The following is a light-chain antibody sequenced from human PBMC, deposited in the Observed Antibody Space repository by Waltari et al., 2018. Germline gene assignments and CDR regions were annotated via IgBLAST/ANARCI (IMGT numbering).Light chain of an antibody. CDR3: EQYFSTPPYT. CDR2: ASS. CDR1: QGISNS. Sequence: DIQMTQSPSSLSASVGDRVTITCRASQGISNSSAWYQQKPGKAPKLLLDASSTLESGPPSLFSGSCAGKYYTLTISSLPPEYFVYYCWEQYFSTPPYTFGQGTKLEI. V-gene: IGKV1-NL1*01. J-gene: IGKJ2*01.